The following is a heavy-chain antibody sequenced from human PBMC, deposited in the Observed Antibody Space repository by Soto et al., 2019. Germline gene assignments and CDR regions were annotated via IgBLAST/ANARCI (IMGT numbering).Heavy chain of an antibody. CDR2: IIPIFGTA. Sequence: QVQLVQSGAEVKKPGSSVKVSCKASGGTFSSYDISWVRQAPGQGLEWMGGIIPIFGTANYAQKFQGRVKITADEYTSTAYMELSSLRSEDTAVYYCAGYSYGLYYYYGMDVWGQGTTVTVSS. D-gene: IGHD5-18*01. CDR1: GGTFSSYD. V-gene: IGHV1-69*01. J-gene: IGHJ6*02. CDR3: AGYSYGLYYYYGMDV.